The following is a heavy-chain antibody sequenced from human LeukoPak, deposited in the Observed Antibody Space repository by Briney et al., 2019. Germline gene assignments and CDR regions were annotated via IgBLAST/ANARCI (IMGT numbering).Heavy chain of an antibody. V-gene: IGHV3-9*01. CDR2: ISWHSGTI. D-gene: IGHD3-9*01. J-gene: IGHJ5*02. Sequence: QSGGSLRLSCAASGFTFDDYAMHWVRQAPGKGLEWVSAISWHSGTIAYADSVKGRFTISRDNAKNSLYLQMNSLRAEDTALYYCAKDIHKGPHYDILTGRSPSFDPWGQGTLVTVSS. CDR1: GFTFDDYA. CDR3: AKDIHKGPHYDILTGRSPSFDP.